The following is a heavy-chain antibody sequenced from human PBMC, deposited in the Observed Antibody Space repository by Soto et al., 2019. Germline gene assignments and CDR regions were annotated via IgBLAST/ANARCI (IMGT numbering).Heavy chain of an antibody. CDR3: AGELGTCYFDH. CDR1: AGSIRRGDYY. D-gene: IGHD7-27*01. CDR2: IDHSGSA. J-gene: IGHJ4*02. V-gene: IGHV4-30-4*01. Sequence: QVQLQESGPGMVKPSQTLSLTCTVSAGSIRRGDYYWTGIRRPPGKGLEWIGYIDHSGSAYYNPSLKSRATISIDTSNIQFSLKMTPVTAADTAVYYCAGELGTCYFDHWGQGTLVTVSS.